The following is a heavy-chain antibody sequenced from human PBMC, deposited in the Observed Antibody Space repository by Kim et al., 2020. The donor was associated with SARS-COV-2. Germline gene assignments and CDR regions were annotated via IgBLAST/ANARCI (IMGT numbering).Heavy chain of an antibody. J-gene: IGHJ2*01. CDR3: AKRDRYLRSYYFDL. V-gene: IGHV3-33*06. CDR2: IWYDGSNK. Sequence: EGSLRLSCAASGFTFSSYAMHWVRQAPGKGLEWVAVIWYDGSNKYYADSVKGRFTISRDNSKNTLYLQMNSLRAEDTAVYYCAKRDRYLRSYYFDLWGRGTLVTVSS. D-gene: IGHD1-1*01. CDR1: GFTFSSYA.